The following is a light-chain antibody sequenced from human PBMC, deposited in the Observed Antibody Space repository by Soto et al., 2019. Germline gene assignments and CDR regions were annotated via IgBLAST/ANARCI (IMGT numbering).Light chain of an antibody. CDR1: QDINKN. CDR2: DAS. J-gene: IGKJ5*01. V-gene: IGKV1-33*01. CDR3: QQYESLPLT. Sequence: DIQMTQSPSSLSASVGDRVTITCQASQDINKNLIWYQQKPGKAPNLLIYDASDLETGVPSRFSGSGSGTGFTFTISSLKPEDFATYYCQQYESLPLTFGQGTRLEIK.